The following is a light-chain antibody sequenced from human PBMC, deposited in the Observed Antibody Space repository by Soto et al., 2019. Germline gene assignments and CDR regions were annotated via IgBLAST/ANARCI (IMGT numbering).Light chain of an antibody. CDR1: QSVSSSY. CDR3: QQYGSSYT. V-gene: IGKV3-20*01. J-gene: IGKJ2*01. CDR2: GAS. Sequence: EIVLTQSPGTLSLSPGERATLSCRASQSVSSSYLAWYQQKSGQAPRLLIYGASSRATGIPDRFSGSGSGTDFTITISRLEPEDFAVYYCQQYGSSYTFGQGTKLEIK.